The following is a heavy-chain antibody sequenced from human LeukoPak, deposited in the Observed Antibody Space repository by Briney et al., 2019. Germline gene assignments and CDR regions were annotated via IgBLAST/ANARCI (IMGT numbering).Heavy chain of an antibody. J-gene: IGHJ4*02. Sequence: GGSLRLSCATSGFTFGDYAMSWVRQAPGKGLEWVGVIRSQAYDVTTQYAASVKGRFTISRDDSKNIAYLQMNSLKTEDTAVYLCARPGESYCSGGACYFFDYWGQGTLVTVSS. D-gene: IGHD2-15*01. CDR2: IRSQAYDVTT. V-gene: IGHV3-49*04. CDR1: GFTFGDYA. CDR3: ARPGESYCSGGACYFFDY.